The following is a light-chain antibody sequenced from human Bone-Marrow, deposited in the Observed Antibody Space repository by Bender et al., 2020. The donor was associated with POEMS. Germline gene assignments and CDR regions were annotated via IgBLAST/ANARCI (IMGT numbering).Light chain of an antibody. J-gene: IGLJ3*02. CDR3: SSWDDSLNGWV. Sequence: QSVLTQPPSASGTPGQSVTISCSGTSSNFGNNAANWYQHVPGTAPKLLIYSNNQRPSGVPDRFSAYTSGPSASLTISGLHSDDEADYYCSSWDDSLNGWVFGGGTKLTVL. CDR1: SSNFGNNA. CDR2: SNN. V-gene: IGLV1-44*01.